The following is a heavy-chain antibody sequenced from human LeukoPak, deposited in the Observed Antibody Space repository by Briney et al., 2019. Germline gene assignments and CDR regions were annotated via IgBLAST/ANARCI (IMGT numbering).Heavy chain of an antibody. V-gene: IGHV4-59*01. CDR1: GGSINSYY. J-gene: IGHJ6*03. CDR3: ARVPRSYYYYYYMDV. CDR2: IHYSGNT. Sequence: SETLSLTCTVSGGSINSYYWSWIRLPPGKGLEWIGYIHYSGNTNYNPSLRSRVTISVDTSRDQFSLKLSSVTAADTAVYYCARVPRSYYYYYYMDVWGKGTTVTVSS.